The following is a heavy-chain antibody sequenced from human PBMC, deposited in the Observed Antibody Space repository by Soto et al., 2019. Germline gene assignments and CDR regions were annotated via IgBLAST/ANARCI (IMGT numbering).Heavy chain of an antibody. CDR2: IYPGDSDT. CDR3: ARGYCTNGVCRNWFDP. J-gene: IGHJ5*02. D-gene: IGHD2-8*01. V-gene: IGHV5-51*01. Sequence: GASLKISCKGSGYSFTSYWIGWVRQMPGKGLEWMGIIYPGDSDTRYSPSFQGQVTISADKSISTAYLQWSSLKASDTAMYYCARGYCTNGVCRNWFDPWGQGTLVTVSS. CDR1: GYSFTSYW.